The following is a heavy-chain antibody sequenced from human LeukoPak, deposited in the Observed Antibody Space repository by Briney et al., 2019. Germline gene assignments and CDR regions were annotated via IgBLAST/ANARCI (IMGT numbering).Heavy chain of an antibody. CDR3: AKAKSYYSNYDY. Sequence: GGSLRLSCAASGFTFSNYGMSWVRQAPGKGLEWVSVISGSGANTYYADSVKGRFTISRDNSKNTLYLQVNSLRAEDTAVYYCAKAKSYYSNYDYWGQGTLVNVSS. V-gene: IGHV3-23*01. CDR1: GFTFSNYG. J-gene: IGHJ4*02. D-gene: IGHD4-11*01. CDR2: ISGSGANT.